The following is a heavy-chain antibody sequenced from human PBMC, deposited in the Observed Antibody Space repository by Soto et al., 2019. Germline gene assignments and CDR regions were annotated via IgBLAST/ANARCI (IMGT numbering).Heavy chain of an antibody. Sequence: ASVKVSCKASGYTFTSYGISWVRQAPGQGLEWMGWISAYNGNTNYAQKLQGRVTMTTDTSTSTAYMELRSLRSDDTAVYYCARDTYYYDSNYGMDVWGQGTKVTVSS. CDR3: ARDTYYYDSNYGMDV. CDR1: GYTFTSYG. CDR2: ISAYNGNT. J-gene: IGHJ6*02. D-gene: IGHD3-22*01. V-gene: IGHV1-18*01.